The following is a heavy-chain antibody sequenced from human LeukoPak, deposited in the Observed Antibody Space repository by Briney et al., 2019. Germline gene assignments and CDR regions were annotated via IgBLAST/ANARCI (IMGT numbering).Heavy chain of an antibody. Sequence: GSLRLSCAASGSTFSSHTMNWVRQAPGKGLEWVSSISSSSSYIYYADSVKGRFTISRDNAKNSLYLQMNSLRAEDTAVYYCARDPDLRAAAGNGWFDPWGQGTLVTVSS. V-gene: IGHV3-21*01. CDR1: GSTFSSHT. CDR2: ISSSSSYI. D-gene: IGHD6-13*01. J-gene: IGHJ5*02. CDR3: ARDPDLRAAAGNGWFDP.